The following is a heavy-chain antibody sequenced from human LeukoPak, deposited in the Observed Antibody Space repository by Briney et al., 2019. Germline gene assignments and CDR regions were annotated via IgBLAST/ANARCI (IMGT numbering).Heavy chain of an antibody. CDR1: GGSISSYY. V-gene: IGHV4-4*09. D-gene: IGHD6-6*01. CDR3: ARAYSSSSSYYYYMDV. J-gene: IGHJ6*03. CDR2: IYTSGST. Sequence: PSETLSLTCTVSGGSISSYYWSWIRQPPGKGLEWIGYIYTSGSTNYNPSLKSRVTISVDTSKNQFSLKLSSVTAADTAVYYSARAYSSSSSYYYYMDVWGKGTTVTVSS.